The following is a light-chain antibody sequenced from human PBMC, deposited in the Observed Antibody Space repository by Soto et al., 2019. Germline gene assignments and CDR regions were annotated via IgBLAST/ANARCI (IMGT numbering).Light chain of an antibody. V-gene: IGKV1-33*01. CDR3: QQYGSSPWT. Sequence: DIQMTQSPSSLSASVGDRVTIACQASQDIGTFLNWYQHKPGKAPKLVIYGASNLDTGVPSRFSGSGSGTDFTLTISRLEPEDFAVYYCQQYGSSPWTFGQGTKVEIK. J-gene: IGKJ1*01. CDR1: QDIGTF. CDR2: GAS.